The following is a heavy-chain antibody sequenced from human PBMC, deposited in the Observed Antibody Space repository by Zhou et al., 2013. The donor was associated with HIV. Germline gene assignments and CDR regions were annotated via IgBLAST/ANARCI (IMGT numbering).Heavy chain of an antibody. CDR2: IYSSGNT. D-gene: IGHD3-10*01. Sequence: VQLQESGPQLVQPSETLSLTCTVSGVSLTTYYWSWIRQSPGKGLEWIGFIYSSGNTKYNPAFKSRVTILVQTSKSQLSLSLRSVTAADTAFYYCASQNYGGSGSFDSWGQGALVTVAS. CDR3: ASQNYGGSGSFDS. V-gene: IGHV4-4*09. CDR1: GVSLTTYY. J-gene: IGHJ4*02.